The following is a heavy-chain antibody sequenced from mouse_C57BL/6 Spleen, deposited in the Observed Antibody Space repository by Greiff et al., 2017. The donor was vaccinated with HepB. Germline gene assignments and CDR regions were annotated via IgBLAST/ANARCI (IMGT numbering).Heavy chain of an antibody. Sequence: QVHVKQPGAELVRPGTSVKLSCKASGYTFTSYWMHWVKQRPGQGLEWIGVIDPSDSYTNYNQKFKGKATLTVDTSSSTAYMQLSSLTSEDSAVYYCAGSRYFDYWGQGTTLTVSS. V-gene: IGHV1-59*01. CDR3: AGSRYFDY. CDR2: IDPSDSYT. J-gene: IGHJ2*01. CDR1: GYTFTSYW.